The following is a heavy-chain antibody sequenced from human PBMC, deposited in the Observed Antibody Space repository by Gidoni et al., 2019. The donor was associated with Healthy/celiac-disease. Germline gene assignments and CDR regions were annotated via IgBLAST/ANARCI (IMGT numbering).Heavy chain of an antibody. Sequence: QVQLQESGPGLVKPSQTLSLPCTASVGSISSGGYYWSWIRQHPGKGLEWIGYIYYSGSTYYNPSLKSRVTISVDTSKNQFSLKLSSVTAADTAVYYCARGVVPASLGDWFDPWGQGTLVTVSS. CDR2: IYYSGST. CDR1: VGSISSGGYY. V-gene: IGHV4-31*03. CDR3: ARGVVPASLGDWFDP. J-gene: IGHJ5*02. D-gene: IGHD2-2*01.